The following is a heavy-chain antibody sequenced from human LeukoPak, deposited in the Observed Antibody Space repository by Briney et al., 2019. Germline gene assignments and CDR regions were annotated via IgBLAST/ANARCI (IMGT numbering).Heavy chain of an antibody. J-gene: IGHJ4*02. CDR1: GFXXXXXY. V-gene: IGHV3-53*01. D-gene: IGHD2-2*01. CDR3: ARAPKSCSSSRYYAGAVDY. CDR2: XXXXXNT. Sequence: PGGSLRLSCAASGFXXXXXYMSWVRQXPXXXXXXXXXXXXXXNTYYADSVKGRFTISRDNSKNTLYLQMNSLRAEDTAVYYCARAPKSCSSSRYYAGAVDYWGQGTLVTVSS.